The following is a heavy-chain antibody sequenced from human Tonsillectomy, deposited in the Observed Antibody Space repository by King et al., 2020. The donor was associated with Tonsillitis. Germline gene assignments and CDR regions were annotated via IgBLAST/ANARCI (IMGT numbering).Heavy chain of an antibody. V-gene: IGHV6-1*01. CDR3: ARGDVLLWFGELWQPDAFDI. J-gene: IGHJ3*02. CDR1: GDSVSSNSAA. Sequence: VQLQQSGPGLVKPSQTLSLTCAISGDSVSSNSAAWNWIRQSPSRGLEWLGRTYYRSKWYNDYAVSVKSRITINPDTSKNQFSLQLNSVTPEDTAVYYCARGDVLLWFGELWQPDAFDIWGQGTMVTVSS. CDR2: TYYRSKWYN. D-gene: IGHD3-10*01.